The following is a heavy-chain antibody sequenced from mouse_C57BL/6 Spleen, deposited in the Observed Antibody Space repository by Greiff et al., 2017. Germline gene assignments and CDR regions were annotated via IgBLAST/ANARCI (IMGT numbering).Heavy chain of an antibody. D-gene: IGHD1-1*01. CDR3: AREITTVVDGY. CDR1: GYTFTSYW. Sequence: VQLQQPGAELVRPGTSVKLSCKASGYTFTSYWMHWVKQRPGQGLEWIGVIDPSDSYTNYNQKFKGKATLTVDTSSSTAYMQLSSLTSEDSAVYYCAREITTVVDGYWGQGTTLTVSS. J-gene: IGHJ2*01. V-gene: IGHV1-59*01. CDR2: IDPSDSYT.